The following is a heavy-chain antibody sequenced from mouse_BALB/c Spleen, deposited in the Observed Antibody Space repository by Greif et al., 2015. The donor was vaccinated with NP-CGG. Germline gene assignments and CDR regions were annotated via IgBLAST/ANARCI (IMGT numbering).Heavy chain of an antibody. J-gene: IGHJ4*01. CDR1: GYTFTDYY. D-gene: IGHD2-14*01. V-gene: IGHV1-77*01. Sequence: VKLMESGAELARPGAPVKLSCKASGYTFTDYYINWVKRRTGQGLEWIGEIYPGSGNTYYNEKFKGKATLTADKSSSTAYMQLSSLTSEDSAVYFCARKGVRRAMDYWGQGTSVTVSS. CDR2: IYPGSGNT. CDR3: ARKGVRRAMDY.